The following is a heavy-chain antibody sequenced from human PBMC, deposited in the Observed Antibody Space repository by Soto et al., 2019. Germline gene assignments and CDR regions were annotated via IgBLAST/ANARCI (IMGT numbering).Heavy chain of an antibody. V-gene: IGHV3-64D*06. Sequence: PGGSLRLSCSASGFTFSSHAMHWVRQAPGQGLENLSAISRKGDNTYYADSVKGRFTISRDNSKNTLYFQMTSLRTEDTGVYYCVKVIYDSGWYGFYFDYWGQGTLVTVSS. J-gene: IGHJ4*02. CDR1: GFTFSSHA. CDR2: ISRKGDNT. D-gene: IGHD6-19*01. CDR3: VKVIYDSGWYGFYFDY.